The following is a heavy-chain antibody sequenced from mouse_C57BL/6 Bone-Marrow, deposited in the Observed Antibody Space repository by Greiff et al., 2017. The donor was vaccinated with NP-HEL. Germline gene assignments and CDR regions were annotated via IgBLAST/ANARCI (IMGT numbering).Heavy chain of an antibody. CDR2: ISNGGGST. D-gene: IGHD2-4*01. CDR3: AREEGLRRGFDY. Sequence: EVMLVESGGGLVQPGGSLKLSCAASGFTFSDYYMYWVRQTPEKRLEWVAYISNGGGSTHYPDTVKGRFTISRDNAKNTLYLQMSRLKSEDTAMYYCAREEGLRRGFDYWGQGTTLTVSS. V-gene: IGHV5-12*01. CDR1: GFTFSDYY. J-gene: IGHJ2*01.